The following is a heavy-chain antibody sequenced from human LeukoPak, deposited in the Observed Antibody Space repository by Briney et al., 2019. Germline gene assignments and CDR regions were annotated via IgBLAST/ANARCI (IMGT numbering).Heavy chain of an antibody. J-gene: IGHJ4*02. Sequence: GGSLRLSCAASGFTFSSYDMSWVRQAPGKGLEWVSRMRGSGVITFYADSVKGRFTISRDNSRNTLYLQMNSLTAEDTAVYYCAKEEWVGGRNFFDYWGQGALVTVSS. D-gene: IGHD1-26*01. CDR1: GFTFSSYD. CDR2: MRGSGVIT. V-gene: IGHV3-23*01. CDR3: AKEEWVGGRNFFDY.